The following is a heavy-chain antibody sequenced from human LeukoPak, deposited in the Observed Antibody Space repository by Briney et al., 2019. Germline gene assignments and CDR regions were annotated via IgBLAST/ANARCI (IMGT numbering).Heavy chain of an antibody. CDR3: ARENFDYAYYFDY. J-gene: IGHJ4*02. CDR1: GGSISSSSYY. Sequence: PSETLSLTCTVSGGSISSSSYYWVWIRQPPGKGLEWIGSIYYSGSTYYNPSLKSRVTISVDTSKNQFSLKLSSVTAADTAVYYCARENFDYAYYFDYWGQGTLVTVSS. D-gene: IGHD3-9*01. CDR2: IYYSGST. V-gene: IGHV4-39*01.